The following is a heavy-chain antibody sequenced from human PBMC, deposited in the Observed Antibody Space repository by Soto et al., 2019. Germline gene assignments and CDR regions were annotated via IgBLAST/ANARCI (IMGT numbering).Heavy chain of an antibody. CDR2: IYYSGST. V-gene: IGHV4-31*03. J-gene: IGHJ3*02. CDR1: GGSISSGGYY. Sequence: PSETLSLTCTVSGGSISSGGYYWSWIRQHPGKGLEWIGYIYYSGSTYYNPSLKSRVTISVDTSKNQFSLKLSSVTAADTAVYYCARDGATRDAFDIWGQGTMVTVSS. CDR3: ARDGATRDAFDI. D-gene: IGHD1-26*01.